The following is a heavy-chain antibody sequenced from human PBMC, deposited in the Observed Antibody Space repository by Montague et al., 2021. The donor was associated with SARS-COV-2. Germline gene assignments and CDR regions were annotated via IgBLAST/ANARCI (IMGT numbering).Heavy chain of an antibody. CDR1: GGSMINNY. D-gene: IGHD5-12*01. CDR3: ARGGGRLPYSYYYGMDV. CDR2: IYYTGST. Sequence: SETLSLTCSVSGGSMINNYGSWIRQPPGKGLEWMGYIYYTGSTXXXPSXXXRATLSIDTSKNEFSLKLTSVTAADTAVYYCARGGGRLPYSYYYGMDVWGQGTTVTVSS. V-gene: IGHV4-59*01. J-gene: IGHJ6*02.